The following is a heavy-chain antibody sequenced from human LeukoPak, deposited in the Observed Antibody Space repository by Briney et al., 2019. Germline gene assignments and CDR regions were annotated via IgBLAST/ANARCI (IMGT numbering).Heavy chain of an antibody. CDR1: GFTFSAYW. V-gene: IGHV3-74*01. Sequence: PGGSLRVSCAASGFTFSAYWMHWVRQVPGKGLLWVSRINGDGSTTNYAESVKGRFVISRDNAKNTGYLQMNSLRAEDTAVYYCARDLELTYYDSSGHDYWGQGTLVTVSS. CDR3: ARDLELTYYDSSGHDY. D-gene: IGHD3-22*01. CDR2: INGDGSTT. J-gene: IGHJ4*02.